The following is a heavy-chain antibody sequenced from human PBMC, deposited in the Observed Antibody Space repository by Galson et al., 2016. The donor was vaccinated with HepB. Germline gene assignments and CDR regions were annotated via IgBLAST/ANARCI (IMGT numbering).Heavy chain of an antibody. J-gene: IGHJ5*02. Sequence: QSGADVKEPGDFLRISCEASGYKFTSLWVAWVRQVPGKGLEWMGVIFPGDSDTKYSPSFKGLLTFSVDKSANTAYMLWSSLRASDTGIYYCARRGNSSGLDLWGQGTLVTVSP. D-gene: IGHD6-19*01. CDR3: ARRGNSSGLDL. CDR2: IFPGDSDT. V-gene: IGHV5-51*01. CDR1: GYKFTSLW.